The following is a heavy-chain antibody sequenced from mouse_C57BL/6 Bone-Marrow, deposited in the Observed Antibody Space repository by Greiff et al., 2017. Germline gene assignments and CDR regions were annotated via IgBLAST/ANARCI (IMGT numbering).Heavy chain of an antibody. CDR2: INPSNGGT. J-gene: IGHJ4*01. CDR3: ARKGNYYGSSPYYYAMDD. CDR1: GYTFTSYW. Sequence: QVQLQQPGTELVKPGASVKLSCKASGYTFTSYWMHWVKQRPGQGLEWIGNINPSNGGTNYNEKFKSKATLTVDTSSSTAYLQLSRLTSEDSAVYYCARKGNYYGSSPYYYAMDDRGQGTSVTVSS. V-gene: IGHV1-53*01. D-gene: IGHD1-1*01.